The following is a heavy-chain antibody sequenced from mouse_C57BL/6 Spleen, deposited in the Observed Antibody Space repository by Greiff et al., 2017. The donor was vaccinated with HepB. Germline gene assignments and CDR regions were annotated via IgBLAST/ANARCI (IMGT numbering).Heavy chain of an antibody. V-gene: IGHV1-72*01. D-gene: IGHD1-1*01. J-gene: IGHJ4*01. Sequence: QVQLKESGAELVKPGASVKLSCKASGYTFTSYWMHWVKQRPGRGLEWIGRIDPNSGGTKYNEKFKSKATLTVDKPSSTAYMQLSSLTSEDSAVYYCARTVVESPYYAMDYWGQGTSVTVSS. CDR2: IDPNSGGT. CDR3: ARTVVESPYYAMDY. CDR1: GYTFTSYW.